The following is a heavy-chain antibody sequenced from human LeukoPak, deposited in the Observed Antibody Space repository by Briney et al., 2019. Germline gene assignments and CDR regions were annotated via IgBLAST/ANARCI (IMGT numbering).Heavy chain of an antibody. D-gene: IGHD2-2*02. CDR3: AREGIVVVPAAIGYYFDY. CDR2: IIPIFGTA. CDR1: GGTFSSYA. Sequence: SVKVSCKASGGTFSSYAISWVRQAPGQGLEWMGGIIPIFGTANYAQKLQGRVTITADESTSTAYMELSSLRSEDTAVYYCAREGIVVVPAAIGYYFDYWGQGTLVTVSS. J-gene: IGHJ4*02. V-gene: IGHV1-69*01.